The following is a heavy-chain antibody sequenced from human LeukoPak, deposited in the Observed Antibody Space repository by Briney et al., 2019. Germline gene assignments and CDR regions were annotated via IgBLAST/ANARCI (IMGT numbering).Heavy chain of an antibody. CDR1: GFTFSSFW. J-gene: IGHJ4*02. CDR2: TKKDGSEK. CDR3: ASSHCSGGTCYPVLLDN. Sequence: GGSLRLSCAASGFTFSSFWMSWVRQAPGKGLEWVATTKKDGSEKYYVDSVKGRFTISRDNAKKSLYLQMNSLRAEDTAVYYCASSHCSGGTCYPVLLDNWGQGTLVTVSS. D-gene: IGHD2-15*01. V-gene: IGHV3-7*01.